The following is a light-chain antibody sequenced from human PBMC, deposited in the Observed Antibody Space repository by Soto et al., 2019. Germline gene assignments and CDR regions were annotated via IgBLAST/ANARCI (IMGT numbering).Light chain of an antibody. CDR1: QSVYSN. V-gene: IGKV3-11*01. CDR2: GAS. Sequence: MTQSPATLSVSPGEIATLSCRASQSVYSNLAWYQQKPGQAPRLLIYGASNRATGIPDRFSGSESGTDFTLTISSLEPEDSALFYCQQRSDWPWTFGQGTKVDI. CDR3: QQRSDWPWT. J-gene: IGKJ1*01.